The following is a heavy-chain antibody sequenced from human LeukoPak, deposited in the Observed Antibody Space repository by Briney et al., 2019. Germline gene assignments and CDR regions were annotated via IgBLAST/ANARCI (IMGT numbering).Heavy chain of an antibody. CDR2: ISAYNGNT. CDR1: GYTFTSYG. D-gene: IGHD4-11*01. CDR3: ARVSNAVYYYYYYMDV. J-gene: IGHJ6*03. V-gene: IGHV1-18*01. Sequence: ASVKVSCKASGYTFTSYGISWVRQAPGQGLEWMGWISAYNGNTNYAQKLQGRVTMTTDTSTSTAYMELRSLRSDDTAVYYCARVSNAVYYYYYYMDVWAKGPRSPSP.